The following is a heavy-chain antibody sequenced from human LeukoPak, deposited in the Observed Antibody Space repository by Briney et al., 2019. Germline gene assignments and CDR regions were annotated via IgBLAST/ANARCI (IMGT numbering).Heavy chain of an antibody. D-gene: IGHD5-18*01. V-gene: IGHV4-4*02. CDR2: VHHSGST. Sequence: PSETLSLTCAVSGGSISSSNWWSWVRQPPGKGLEWVGEVHHSGSTNYNPSLKSRVTISVDKSKNQFSLRLSSVTAADTAVYFCAKDPHTAIGNWGQGSLVTVSS. CDR3: AKDPHTAIGN. J-gene: IGHJ4*02. CDR1: GGSISSSNW.